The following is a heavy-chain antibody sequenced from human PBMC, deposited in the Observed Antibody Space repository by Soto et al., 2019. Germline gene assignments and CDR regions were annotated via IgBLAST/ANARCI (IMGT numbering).Heavy chain of an antibody. D-gene: IGHD3-3*01. CDR1: GGSISSGDYY. CDR2: IYYSGST. J-gene: IGHJ5*02. V-gene: IGHV4-30-4*01. CDR3: ARDIGYYDFWSGYSHP. Sequence: SETLSLTCTVSGGSISSGDYYWSWIRQPPGKGLEWIGYIYYSGSTYYNPSLKSRVTISVDTSKNQFSLKLSSVTAADTAVYYCARDIGYYDFWSGYSHPWGQGTLVTVSS.